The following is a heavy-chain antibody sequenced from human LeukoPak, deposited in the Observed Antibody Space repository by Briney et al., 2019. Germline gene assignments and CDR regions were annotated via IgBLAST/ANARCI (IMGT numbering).Heavy chain of an antibody. Sequence: PSETLSLTCTVSGGSISSGGYYWSWIRQHPGKGLEWIGYIYYSGSTYYNPSLKSRVTISVDTSKNQFSLKLSSVTAADTAVYYCARGAYCSGGSCYSGFDPWGQGTLVTVSS. D-gene: IGHD2-15*01. CDR1: GGSISSGGYY. V-gene: IGHV4-31*03. CDR2: IYYSGST. J-gene: IGHJ5*02. CDR3: ARGAYCSGGSCYSGFDP.